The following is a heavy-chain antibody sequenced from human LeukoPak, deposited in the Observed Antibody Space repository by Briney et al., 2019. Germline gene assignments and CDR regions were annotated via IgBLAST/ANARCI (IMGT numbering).Heavy chain of an antibody. D-gene: IGHD4-23*01. V-gene: IGHV4-39*01. CDR2: IYYTGAT. J-gene: IGHJ4*02. Sequence: ASETLSLTCTVSGGSVSSSSFHWGWIRQPPGKGLEWIGNIYYTGATSYNPSLKSRVTISVDTSKNQFSLRVNSVTAADTAVYYCARLDYGGRSVRWYFDYWGQGNLVTVSS. CDR3: ARLDYGGRSVRWYFDY. CDR1: GGSVSSSSFH.